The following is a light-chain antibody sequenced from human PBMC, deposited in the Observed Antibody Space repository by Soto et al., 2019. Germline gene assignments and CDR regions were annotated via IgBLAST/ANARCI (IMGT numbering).Light chain of an antibody. V-gene: IGLV4-69*01. CDR3: QTWGTGIQV. CDR2: LNNDGSH. CDR1: SGHSSYA. Sequence: QLVLTQSPSASASLGASVKFTCTLSSGHSSYAVAWHQQQPEKGPRYLMKLNNDGSHSKGDGIPDRFSGSSSGAERYLTISSLQSEDEADYYCQTWGTGIQVFGGGTKLTVL. J-gene: IGLJ2*01.